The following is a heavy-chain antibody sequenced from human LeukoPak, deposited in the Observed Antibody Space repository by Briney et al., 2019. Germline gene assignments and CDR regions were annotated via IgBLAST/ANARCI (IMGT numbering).Heavy chain of an antibody. D-gene: IGHD2-21*01. CDR3: ARDHVDGGGGSARRGDY. V-gene: IGHV3-48*01. Sequence: GGSLRLSCIASGFSFNNYNMNWVRQAPGKGLEWISYITSSGNVKLYADYVKGRFTVSRDNAKNSLYLQINSLRAEDTAIYYCARDHVDGGGGSARRGDYWGQGTLVTVSS. J-gene: IGHJ4*02. CDR1: GFSFNNYN. CDR2: ITSSGNVK.